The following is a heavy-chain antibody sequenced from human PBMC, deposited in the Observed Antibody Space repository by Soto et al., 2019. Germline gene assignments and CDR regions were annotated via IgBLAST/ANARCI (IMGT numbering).Heavy chain of an antibody. CDR3: ARDGEFGTGTSPGLDY. Sequence: GGSLRLSCAASGFTFSSYAMHWVRQAPGKGLEWVAVISYDGSNKYYADSVKGRFTISRDNSKNTLYLQMNSLRAEDTAVYYCARDGEFGTGTSPGLDYWGQGT. J-gene: IGHJ4*02. CDR1: GFTFSSYA. CDR2: ISYDGSNK. V-gene: IGHV3-30-3*01. D-gene: IGHD1-7*01.